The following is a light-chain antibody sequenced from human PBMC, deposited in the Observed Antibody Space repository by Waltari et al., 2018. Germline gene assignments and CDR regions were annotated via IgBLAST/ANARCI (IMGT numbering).Light chain of an antibody. CDR2: GKN. Sequence: SSELTQDPAVSVALGQTVRITCHGDSLRTYYVSWFHQRPGEAPALVIYGKNNRPSGVPDRFSASSSGSTASLTIIGAQAEDEADYYCHSRDSSGDVLIGGGTKLTV. V-gene: IGLV3-19*01. CDR3: HSRDSSGDVL. J-gene: IGLJ2*01. CDR1: SLRTYY.